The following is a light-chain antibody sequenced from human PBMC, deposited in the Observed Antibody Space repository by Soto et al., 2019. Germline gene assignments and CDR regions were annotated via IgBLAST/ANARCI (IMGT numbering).Light chain of an antibody. CDR2: GNS. Sequence: QSVLTQPPSVSGAPGQRVSMSCTGSSSNIGAGYDVHWYQQLPGTAPKLLIYGNSNRPSGVPDRFSGSTSGTSASLAITGLQTEDEAYSYCQSYDSSLRIYVFGSGTKLTVL. V-gene: IGLV1-40*01. CDR1: SSNIGAGYD. CDR3: QSYDSSLRIYV. J-gene: IGLJ1*01.